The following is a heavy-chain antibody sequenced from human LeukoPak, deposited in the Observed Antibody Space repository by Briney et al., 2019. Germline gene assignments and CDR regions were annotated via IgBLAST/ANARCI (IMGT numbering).Heavy chain of an antibody. CDR3: ARDPLSATYYYDSSGYHFDY. CDR1: GFTFSSYE. J-gene: IGHJ4*02. D-gene: IGHD3-22*01. V-gene: IGHV3-48*03. CDR2: ISSIGSTI. Sequence: GGSLRLSCAASGFTFSSYEMNWVRQAPGKGLEWVSYISSIGSTIYYADSVKGRFTISRGNAKNSLYLQMNSLRAEDTAVYYCARDPLSATYYYDSSGYHFDYWGQGTLVTVSS.